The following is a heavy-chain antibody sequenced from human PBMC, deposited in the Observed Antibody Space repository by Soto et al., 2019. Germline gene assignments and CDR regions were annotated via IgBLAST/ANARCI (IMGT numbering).Heavy chain of an antibody. Sequence: EVQLVESGGGLVQPGRSLRLSCAASGFTFDDYAMHWVRQAPGKGLEWVSGISWNSGSIGYADSVKGRFTISRDNAKNSLYLQRNSVRAEDTALYYCAKGGGYCSGGSCPYYFDYWGQGALVTVSS. CDR1: GFTFDDYA. D-gene: IGHD2-15*01. V-gene: IGHV3-9*01. CDR3: AKGGGYCSGGSCPYYFDY. CDR2: ISWNSGSI. J-gene: IGHJ4*02.